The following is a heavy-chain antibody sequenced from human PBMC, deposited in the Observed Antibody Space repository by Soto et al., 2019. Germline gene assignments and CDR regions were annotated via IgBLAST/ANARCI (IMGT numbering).Heavy chain of an antibody. CDR3: SRVVMTTVTTRYFDL. V-gene: IGHV4-30-2*01. CDR1: GGSISSGGYS. CDR2: IYHSGST. D-gene: IGHD4-17*01. J-gene: IGHJ2*01. Sequence: QLQLQESGSGLVKPSQTLSLTCAVSGGSISSGGYSWSWIRQPPGKGLEWIGYIYHSGSTYYNPSLKSRVTISVDRSKIQFSLKLSSGTAADTAVYYCSRVVMTTVTTRYFDLWGRGTLVTVSS.